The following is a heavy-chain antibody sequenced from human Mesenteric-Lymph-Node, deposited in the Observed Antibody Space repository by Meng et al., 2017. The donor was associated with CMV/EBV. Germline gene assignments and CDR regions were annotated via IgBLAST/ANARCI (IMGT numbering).Heavy chain of an antibody. J-gene: IGHJ4*02. CDR3: ARMDRGYYFDY. V-gene: IGHV3-7*01. D-gene: IGHD3-16*01. Sequence: GGSLRLSCAASGFTFSSYWMSWVRQAPGKGLEWVANIKQDGSEKYYVDSMKGRFTISRDNAKNSLYLQMNSLRAEDTAVYYCARMDRGYYFDYWGQGTLVTVSS. CDR2: IKQDGSEK. CDR1: GFTFSSYW.